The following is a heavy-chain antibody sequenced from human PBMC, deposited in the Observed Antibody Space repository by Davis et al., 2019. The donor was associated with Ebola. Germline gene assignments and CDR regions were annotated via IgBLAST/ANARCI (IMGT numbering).Heavy chain of an antibody. CDR2: IIPIFGTA. D-gene: IGHD2-2*01. Sequence: SVKVSCKASGYTFTDYYMHWVRLAPGQGLEWMGGIIPIFGTANYAQKFQGRVTITADESTSTAYMELSSLRSEDTAVYYCARGDRSSTDLLAFDIWGQGTMVTVSS. J-gene: IGHJ3*02. CDR3: ARGDRSSTDLLAFDI. CDR1: GYTFTDYY. V-gene: IGHV1-69*13.